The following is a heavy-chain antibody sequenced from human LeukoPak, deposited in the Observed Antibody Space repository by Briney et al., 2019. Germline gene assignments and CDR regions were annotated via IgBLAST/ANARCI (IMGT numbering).Heavy chain of an antibody. V-gene: IGHV3-33*06. CDR1: TFTFSSYG. CDR2: IWNDGSKK. CDR3: ANDREGTIADYFDY. Sequence: GGSLRLSCAASTFTFSSYGLHWVRQPPGKGLEWVAVIWNDGSKKYYADSVKGRFTISRDNSKNTLYLQMNSLRGEDTAVYYCANDREGTIADYFDYWGQGTLVTVSS. D-gene: IGHD1-7*01. J-gene: IGHJ4*02.